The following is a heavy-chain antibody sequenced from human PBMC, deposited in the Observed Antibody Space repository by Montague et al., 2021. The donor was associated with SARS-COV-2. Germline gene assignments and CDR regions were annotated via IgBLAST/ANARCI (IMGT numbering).Heavy chain of an antibody. V-gene: IGHV2-5*02. CDR1: GFSLSTNGVG. D-gene: IGHD3-16*01. CDR2: IYWDGDK. CDR3: AHRREDATLITASFNP. J-gene: IGHJ5*02. Sequence: PALVKPTQTLTLTCTFSGFSLSTNGVGVGWIRQPPGKALEWLALIYWDGDKRYSPSLMSRLTISRATSKNQVVLTMTNMNPVDTATYYCAHRREDATLITASFNPWGQGTMVTVSS.